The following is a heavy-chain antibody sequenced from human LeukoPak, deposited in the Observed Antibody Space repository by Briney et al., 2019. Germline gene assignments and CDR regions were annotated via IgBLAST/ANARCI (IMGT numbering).Heavy chain of an antibody. CDR1: GYSFTSYW. D-gene: IGHD5-24*01. J-gene: IGHJ4*02. Sequence: GESLKISCKGSGYSFTSYWIAWVRQIPGKGLEWVGVIYPGDSETRYSPSFEGPVTISVEKSISTAYLQWSSLKASDTAMYYCVRHSRDGYRTLDYWGQGTLVTVSS. CDR2: IYPGDSET. CDR3: VRHSRDGYRTLDY. V-gene: IGHV5-51*01.